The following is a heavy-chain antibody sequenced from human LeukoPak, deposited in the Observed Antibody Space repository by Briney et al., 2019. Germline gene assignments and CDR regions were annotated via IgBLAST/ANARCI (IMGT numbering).Heavy chain of an antibody. V-gene: IGHV3-7*01. CDR3: ARGGSHSFDY. D-gene: IGHD3-10*01. J-gene: IGHJ4*02. Sequence: VGSLRLSCAASGFSSRDFLMTWVRKTPGKGPGWVANIKVDDSDKKCVASVMDQFTNSRDNAKNSLYLQMNSVRDEDTGVYYCARGGSHSFDYWGQGVLVTVSS. CDR2: IKVDDSDK. CDR1: GFSSRDFL.